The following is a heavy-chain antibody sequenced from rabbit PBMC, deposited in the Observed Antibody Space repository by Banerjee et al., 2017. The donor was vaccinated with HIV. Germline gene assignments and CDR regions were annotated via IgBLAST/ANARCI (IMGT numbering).Heavy chain of an antibody. CDR3: ARSIANIGTVYGL. Sequence: QQLEESGGGLVKPGASLTLTCTASGFSFSGSYYMCWVRQAPGKGLEWIGGIYNGDGSTYYASWTKGRFTISKTSSTTVTLQMTSLTAADTATYFCARSIANIGTVYGLWGPGTLVTVS. CDR2: IYNGDGST. CDR1: GFSFSGSYY. V-gene: IGHV1S40*01. D-gene: IGHD3-1*01. J-gene: IGHJ6*01.